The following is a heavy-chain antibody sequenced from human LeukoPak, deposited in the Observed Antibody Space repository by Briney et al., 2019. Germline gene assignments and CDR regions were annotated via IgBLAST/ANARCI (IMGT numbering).Heavy chain of an antibody. D-gene: IGHD4-11*01. V-gene: IGHV3-30-3*01. CDR2: ISSDGNKK. Sequence: GGSLRLSCAASGFTFSDHWMGWVRQAPGKGLEWVAVISSDGNKKNYADSVKGRFTISKDSSKNTLYLQMNTLRAEDTALYYCARDVGRDTITTEIEYWGQGTLVTVSS. CDR3: ARDVGRDTITTEIEY. CDR1: GFTFSDHW. J-gene: IGHJ4*02.